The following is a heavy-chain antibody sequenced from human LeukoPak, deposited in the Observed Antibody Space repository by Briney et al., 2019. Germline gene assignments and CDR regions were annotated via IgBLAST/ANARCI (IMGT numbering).Heavy chain of an antibody. D-gene: IGHD6-13*01. Sequence: PGGSLRLSCAASGFTFSDYYMGWIRQAPGKGLEWVSYISSSGSTIYYADSVKGRFTISRDNAKNSLYLQMNSLRAEDTAVYYCAREGSSSWHPWFDPWGQGTLVTVSS. V-gene: IGHV3-11*01. CDR3: AREGSSSWHPWFDP. J-gene: IGHJ5*02. CDR2: ISSSGSTI. CDR1: GFTFSDYY.